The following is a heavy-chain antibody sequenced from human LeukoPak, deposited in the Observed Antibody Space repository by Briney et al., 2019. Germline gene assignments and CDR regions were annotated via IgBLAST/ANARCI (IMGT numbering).Heavy chain of an antibody. CDR1: GFTFSSYN. CDR2: ISTSSSYI. J-gene: IGHJ4*02. CDR3: ARGALGTYGDLDY. Sequence: GGSLRLSCAASGFTFSSYNMNWVRQAPGKGLEWVSSISTSSSYIYYADSVKGRFTISRDNAKNSLSLQINSLRAEDTAVYYCARGALGTYGDLDYWGQGTLVTVSS. D-gene: IGHD4-17*01. V-gene: IGHV3-21*01.